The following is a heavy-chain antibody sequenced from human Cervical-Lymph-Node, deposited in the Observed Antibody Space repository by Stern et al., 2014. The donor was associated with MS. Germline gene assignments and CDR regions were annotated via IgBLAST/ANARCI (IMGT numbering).Heavy chain of an antibody. J-gene: IGHJ4*02. CDR1: ENTFTGYY. D-gene: IGHD1-26*01. Sequence: EQLVESGAEVKQPGASMKVTCKASENTFTGYYIHWVRQAPGQGLEWMGWINPNSGATNYAQRFQDRVSLTSDTSNTLAYMELDRLTSDDTAVYYCARISLGSGIDYWGQGSLVTVSS. CDR2: INPNSGAT. CDR3: ARISLGSGIDY. V-gene: IGHV1-2*02.